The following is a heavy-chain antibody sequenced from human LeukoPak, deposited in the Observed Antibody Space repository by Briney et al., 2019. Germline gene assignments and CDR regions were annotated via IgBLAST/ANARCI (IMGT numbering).Heavy chain of an antibody. V-gene: IGHV4-30-4*08. D-gene: IGHD1-26*01. CDR3: ASGGGATTDFDY. Sequence: SETLSLTCTVSGGSISSGDYYWSWIRQPPGKGLEWIGYIYYSGSTYYNPSLKSRVTISVDTSKNQFSLKLSSVTAADTAVYYCASGGGATTDFDYWGQGTLVTVSS. CDR2: IYYSGST. J-gene: IGHJ4*02. CDR1: GGSISSGDYY.